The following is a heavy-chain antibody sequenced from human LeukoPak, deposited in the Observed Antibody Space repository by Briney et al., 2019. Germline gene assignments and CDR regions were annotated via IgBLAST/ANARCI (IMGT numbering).Heavy chain of an antibody. CDR3: ARHASTHYFDS. CDR2: IWFDGSGT. Sequence: GGSLRLSCVASGFTFSDYGMHWVRQAPGKGLEWVAIIWFDGSGTYYADSVKGRVTFSRDNSKNTLYLQMNSLRAEDTAMYYCARHASTHYFDSWGQGTLVTVSS. V-gene: IGHV3-33*01. J-gene: IGHJ4*02. CDR1: GFTFSDYG. D-gene: IGHD2/OR15-2a*01.